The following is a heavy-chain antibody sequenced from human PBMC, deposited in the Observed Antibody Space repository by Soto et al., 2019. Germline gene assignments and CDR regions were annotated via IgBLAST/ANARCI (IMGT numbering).Heavy chain of an antibody. J-gene: IGHJ6*02. CDR2: INPNSGGT. CDR1: GYTFTGYY. CDR3: ARDRVGPSFGYYYGMDV. Sequence: AASVKVSCKASGYTFTGYYMHWVRQAPGQGLEWMGWINPNSGGTNYAQKFQGRVTMTRDTSISTAYMELSRLRSDDTAVYYCARDRVGPSFGYYYGMDVWGQGTTVTVSS. D-gene: IGHD1-26*01. V-gene: IGHV1-2*02.